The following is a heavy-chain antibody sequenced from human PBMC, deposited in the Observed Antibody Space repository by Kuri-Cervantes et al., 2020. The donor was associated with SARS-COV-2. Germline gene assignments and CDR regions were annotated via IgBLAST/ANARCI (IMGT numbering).Heavy chain of an antibody. V-gene: IGHV5-51*01. CDR1: GYSFTNYW. Sequence: KVSCKASGYSFTNYWVGWVRQLPGKGLEWMGIIYPGDSDTRYSPSFEGQVTISADKSISTAYLQWNSLKASDTAVYYCARPSSGHSSSLDFWGQGTLVTVSS. CDR3: ARPSSGHSSSLDF. CDR2: IYPGDSDT. D-gene: IGHD6-13*01. J-gene: IGHJ4*02.